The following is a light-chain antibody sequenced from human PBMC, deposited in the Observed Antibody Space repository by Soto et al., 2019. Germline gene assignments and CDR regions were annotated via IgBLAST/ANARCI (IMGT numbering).Light chain of an antibody. J-gene: IGKJ1*01. V-gene: IGKV3-15*01. CDR1: QSVRSN. Sequence: EIVLTQSPGALSLSPGERATLSCRASQSVRSNLAWYQQKPGQSPRLLIYGASTRATGIPARFSGSGSGTQFTLTISSLQSEDFAVYYCQQYNNWPPAWTFGQGTMVDI. CDR2: GAS. CDR3: QQYNNWPPAWT.